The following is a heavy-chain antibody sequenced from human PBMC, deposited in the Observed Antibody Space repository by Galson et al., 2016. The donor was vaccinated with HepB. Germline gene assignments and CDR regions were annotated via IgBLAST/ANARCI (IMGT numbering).Heavy chain of an antibody. CDR2: ITSSGGLS. D-gene: IGHD6-25*01. CDR3: ASRGFYGSLDN. CDR1: GFTFSETY. Sequence: SLRLSCAASGFTFSETYTTWIRQAPGKGLEWISYITSSGGLSYYADSMEGRFTISRDNAKNSVYLQINSLRAEDTAVYYCASRGFYGSLDNWGQGTLVTVSS. J-gene: IGHJ4*02. V-gene: IGHV3-11*01.